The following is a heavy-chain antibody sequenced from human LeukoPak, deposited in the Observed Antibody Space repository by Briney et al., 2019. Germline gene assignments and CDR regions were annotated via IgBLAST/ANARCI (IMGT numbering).Heavy chain of an antibody. CDR2: IYDSGST. V-gene: IGHV4-39*01. Sequence: SETLSLTCTVSGGSIRSSYYYWGWIRQPPGKGLGWIGSIYDSGSTYYNPSLKSRVTISVDTSKNQFSLKLNSVTAADTAVYYCASQGAFGTMVRGISYWGQGTLVTVS. CDR3: ASQGAFGTMVRGISY. J-gene: IGHJ4*02. CDR1: GGSIRSSYYY. D-gene: IGHD3-10*01.